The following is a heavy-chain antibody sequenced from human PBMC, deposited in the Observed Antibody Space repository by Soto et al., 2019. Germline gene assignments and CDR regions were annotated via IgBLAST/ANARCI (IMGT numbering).Heavy chain of an antibody. D-gene: IGHD2-2*03. CDR1: GFTFSNTW. V-gene: IGHV3-15*07. J-gene: IGHJ6*02. CDR2: IKTKTDGGTT. CDR3: ATVMDRRGYGMDV. Sequence: EMQLVESGGGLVKPGGSLRLSCAASGFTFSNTWMNWVRQAPGKGLEWVGRIKTKTDGGTTDDAAPMKGRFTISRDDSKNTLYLQMNSLKTEDTAVYYCATVMDRRGYGMDVWGQGTTVTVSS.